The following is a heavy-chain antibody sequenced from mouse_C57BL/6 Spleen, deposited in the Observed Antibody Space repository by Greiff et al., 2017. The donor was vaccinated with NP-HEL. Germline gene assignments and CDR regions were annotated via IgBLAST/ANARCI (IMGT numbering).Heavy chain of an antibody. CDR3: ARQEGPYYYGSSYEFAY. CDR1: GFTFSSYT. V-gene: IGHV5-9*01. J-gene: IGHJ3*01. D-gene: IGHD1-1*01. Sequence: EVKLMESGGGLVKPGGSLKLSCAASGFTFSSYTMSWVRQTPEKRLEWVATISGGGGNTYYPDSVKGRFTISRDNAKNTLYLQMSSLRSEDTALYYCARQEGPYYYGSSYEFAYWGQGTLVTVSA. CDR2: ISGGGGNT.